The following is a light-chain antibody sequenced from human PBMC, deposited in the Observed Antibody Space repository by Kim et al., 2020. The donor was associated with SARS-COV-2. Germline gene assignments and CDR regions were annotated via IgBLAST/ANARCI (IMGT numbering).Light chain of an antibody. V-gene: IGKV1-27*01. CDR3: QKYNSAPLT. CDR1: QGISNY. J-gene: IGKJ4*01. CDR2: AAS. Sequence: ASVGDRVTITCRASQGISNYLAWYQQRPGKVPKLLIFAASALQSGVPSRFSGSGSGTEFTLTISSLQPEDVATYYCQKYNSAPLTFGGGTKVDIK.